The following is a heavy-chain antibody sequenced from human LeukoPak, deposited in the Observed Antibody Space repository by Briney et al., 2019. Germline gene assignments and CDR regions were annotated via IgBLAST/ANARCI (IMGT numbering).Heavy chain of an antibody. J-gene: IGHJ3*02. D-gene: IGHD3-16*01. V-gene: IGHV3-23*01. CDR3: VESAVWDSDAFDI. CDR1: GFTFSSYA. Sequence: SGGSLRLSCAASGFTFSSYAMSWVRQAPGKGLEWVSAISGSGGSTYYAGSVKGRFTISRDNAKNSLYLQMNSLRAEDTAVYYCVESAVWDSDAFDIWGQGTMVTVSS. CDR2: ISGSGGST.